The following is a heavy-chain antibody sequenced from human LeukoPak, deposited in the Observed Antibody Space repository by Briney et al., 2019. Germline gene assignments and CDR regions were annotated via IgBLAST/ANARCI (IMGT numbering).Heavy chain of an antibody. J-gene: IGHJ1*01. D-gene: IGHD5-12*01. V-gene: IGHV1-69*15. CDR1: GGTFSSYA. Sequence: SVKVSCKXSGGTFSSYAISWVRQAPGQGLEWMGRIIPIFGTANYAQKFQGRVTITPDESTSTAYMELSSLRSEDTDVYYCAREGMVARYFQHWGQGTLVTVSS. CDR3: AREGMVARYFQH. CDR2: IIPIFGTA.